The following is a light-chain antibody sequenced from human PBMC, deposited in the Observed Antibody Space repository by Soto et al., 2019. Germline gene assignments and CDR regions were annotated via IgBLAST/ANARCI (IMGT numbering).Light chain of an antibody. CDR3: QQSSAAPFT. Sequence: DIQMTQSPSSLSASVGDRVTLTCRASQPIATYLSWFQQRPGKAPKLLIFAASRLHGGVPSRFSGSGSGTEFTLTISGLQPDDFASYYCQQSSAAPFTFGPGTKVDIK. J-gene: IGKJ3*01. CDR1: QPIATY. CDR2: AAS. V-gene: IGKV1-39*01.